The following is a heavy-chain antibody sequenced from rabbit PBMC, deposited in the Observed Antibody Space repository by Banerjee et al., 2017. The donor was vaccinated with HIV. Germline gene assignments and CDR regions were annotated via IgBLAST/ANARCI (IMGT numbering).Heavy chain of an antibody. V-gene: IGHV1S45*01. D-gene: IGHD4-1*01. CDR3: ARDSSDWGWGKFSL. CDR2: IDAGSGTT. CDR1: GFSFSNKYV. Sequence: QEQLEESGGDLVKPEGSLTLTCTASGFSFSNKYVMCWVRQAPGKGLEWIGGIDAGSGTTYYANWAKGRFTISKTSSTTVTLQMTSLTAADTATYFCARDSSDWGWGKFSLWGPGTLVTVS. J-gene: IGHJ4*01.